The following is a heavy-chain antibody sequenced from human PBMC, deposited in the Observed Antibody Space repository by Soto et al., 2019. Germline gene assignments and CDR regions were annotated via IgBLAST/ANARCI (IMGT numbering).Heavy chain of an antibody. CDR3: ATPKRYCSGGSCYSSYYYDSSGSFYGMDV. D-gene: IGHD2-15*01. V-gene: IGHV1-69*13. Sequence: ASVKVSCKASGGTFSSYAISWVRQAPGQGLEWMGGIIPIFGTANYAQKFQGRVTITADESTSTAYMELSSLGSEDTAVYYCATPKRYCSGGSCYSSYYYDSSGSFYGMDVWGQGTTVTVSS. CDR2: IIPIFGTA. J-gene: IGHJ6*02. CDR1: GGTFSSYA.